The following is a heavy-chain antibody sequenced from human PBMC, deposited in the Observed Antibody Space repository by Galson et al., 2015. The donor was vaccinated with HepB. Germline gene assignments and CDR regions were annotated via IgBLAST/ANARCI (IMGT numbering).Heavy chain of an antibody. J-gene: IGHJ3*02. CDR3: ARHFHYSGSYLDAFDI. CDR2: IYSGGST. V-gene: IGHV3-66*04. Sequence: SLRLSCAASGFTVSSNYMSWVRQAPGKGLEWVSVIYSGGSTYYADSVKGRFTISRDNSKNTLYLQMSSLKASDTAMYYCARHFHYSGSYLDAFDIWGQGTMVTVSS. D-gene: IGHD1-26*01. CDR1: GFTVSSNY.